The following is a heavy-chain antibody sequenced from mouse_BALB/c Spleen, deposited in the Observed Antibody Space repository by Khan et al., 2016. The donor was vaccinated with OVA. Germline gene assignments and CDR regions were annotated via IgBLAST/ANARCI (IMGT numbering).Heavy chain of an antibody. Sequence: EVELVESGGDLVKPGGSLKLSCVASGFTFSTYGMPWVRQAPDKGLEWVATVSTVGPYTYYPDIVKGRFTISRDNAKNTLYLQMSGLRSEDTAMFFCTRLAYYYDSEGFAYWGQGTLVTVS. CDR1: GFTFSTYG. CDR3: TRLAYYYDSEGFAY. CDR2: VSTVGPYT. V-gene: IGHV5-6*01. J-gene: IGHJ3*01. D-gene: IGHD1-1*01.